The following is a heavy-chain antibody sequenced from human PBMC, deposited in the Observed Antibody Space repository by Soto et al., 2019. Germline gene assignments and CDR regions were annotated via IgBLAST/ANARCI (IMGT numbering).Heavy chain of an antibody. D-gene: IGHD6-19*01. CDR2: INAGNGNT. CDR1: GYTFTIYA. J-gene: IGHJ4*02. Sequence: ASVKVSCKASGYTFTIYAMHWVRQAPGQRLEWMGWINAGNGNTKYSQRFQGRVTITRDTSASTAYMELSSLRSEDTAVYYCARGPSLAAWYYFDYWGQGTLVTVSS. V-gene: IGHV1-3*01. CDR3: ARGPSLAAWYYFDY.